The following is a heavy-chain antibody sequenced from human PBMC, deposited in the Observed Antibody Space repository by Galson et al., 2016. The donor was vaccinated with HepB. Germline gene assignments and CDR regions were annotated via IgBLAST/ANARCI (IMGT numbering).Heavy chain of an antibody. V-gene: IGHV3-9*01. Sequence: SLRLSCAGSGFTFHDNSMHWVRQVPGKGLEWVSGINWNSATISYADSVKGRFTVSRDNAKNSLYLQLNSLRPEDTAFYYCATGDRWRYLAHWGQGTQVTVSS. D-gene: IGHD3-9*01. J-gene: IGHJ4*02. CDR3: ATGDRWRYLAH. CDR2: INWNSATI. CDR1: GFTFHDNS.